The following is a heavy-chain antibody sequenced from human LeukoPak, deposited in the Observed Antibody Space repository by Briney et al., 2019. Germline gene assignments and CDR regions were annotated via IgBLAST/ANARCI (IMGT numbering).Heavy chain of an antibody. CDR1: GYTFTSYD. CDR3: ARRIAAAGTLYYYYYMDV. CDR2: MNPNSGNT. V-gene: IGHV1-8*01. D-gene: IGHD6-13*01. Sequence: GASVKVSCKASGYTFTSYDINWVRQATGQGLEWMGWMNPNSGNTGYAQKFQGRVTMTRNTSISTAYMELSSLRSEDTAVYYCARRIAAAGTLYYYYYMDVWGKGTTVTVSS. J-gene: IGHJ6*03.